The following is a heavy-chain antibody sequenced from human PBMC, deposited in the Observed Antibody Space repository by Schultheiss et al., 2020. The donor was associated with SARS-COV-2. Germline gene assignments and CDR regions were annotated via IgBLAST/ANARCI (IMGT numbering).Heavy chain of an antibody. CDR2: ISSSSSYI. J-gene: IGHJ3*02. CDR1: GFTFSSYS. V-gene: IGHV3-21*01. D-gene: IGHD3-22*01. Sequence: GESLKISCAASGFTFSSYSMNWVRQAPGKGLEWVSSISSSSSYIYYADSVKGRFTISRDNAKNSLYLQMNSLRAEDTAVYYCARMGDSSGYHDAFDIWGQGTMVTVSS. CDR3: ARMGDSSGYHDAFDI.